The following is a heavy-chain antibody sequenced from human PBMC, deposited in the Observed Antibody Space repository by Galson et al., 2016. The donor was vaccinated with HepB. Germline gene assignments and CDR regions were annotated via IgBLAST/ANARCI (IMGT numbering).Heavy chain of an antibody. CDR2: DSMDGRRK. Sequence: SLRLSCAASGFRFSGYGMHWVRQAPGKGLEWVAADSMDGRRKFYADSVKGRFTISRDNSNSMLFLQMSSLTPDNTAVYYCARRHDFCLPVGCSVDSWFQGTLVSVSS. J-gene: IGHJ4*02. CDR1: GFRFSGYG. V-gene: IGHV3-30*03. D-gene: IGHD3-3*01. CDR3: ARRHDFCLPVGCSVDS.